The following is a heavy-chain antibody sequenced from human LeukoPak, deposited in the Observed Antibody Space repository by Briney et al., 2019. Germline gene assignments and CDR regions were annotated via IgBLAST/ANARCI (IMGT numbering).Heavy chain of an antibody. V-gene: IGHV3-48*01. D-gene: IGHD1-14*01. Sequence: QPGGSLRLSCAVSGFTLISYSMNWVRQAPGKGLEWVSYISSDSSNIYYADSVNGRFTISRDNAKNSLYLQMNSLRAEDTAVYYCARDPRRHRGAFDIWGQGTMVSVSS. CDR2: ISSDSSNI. CDR3: ARDPRRHRGAFDI. CDR1: GFTLISYS. J-gene: IGHJ3*02.